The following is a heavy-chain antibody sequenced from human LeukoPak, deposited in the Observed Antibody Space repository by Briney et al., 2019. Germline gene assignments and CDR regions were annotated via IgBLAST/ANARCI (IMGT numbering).Heavy chain of an antibody. V-gene: IGHV1-2*02. CDR2: INPNSGGT. D-gene: IGHD3-22*01. CDR1: GYTFTCYY. Sequence: ASVKVSCKASGYTFTCYYMHWVGQAPGQGREGMGWINPNSGGTNYAQMLQGRVTMTRDTSISTAYMELSRLRSDDTAVYYCARDSSGYSLHHCGQGTLVTVSS. J-gene: IGHJ1*01. CDR3: ARDSSGYSLHH.